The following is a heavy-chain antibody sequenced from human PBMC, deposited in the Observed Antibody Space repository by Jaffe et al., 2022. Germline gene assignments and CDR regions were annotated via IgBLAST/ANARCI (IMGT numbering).Heavy chain of an antibody. V-gene: IGHV4-61*02. CDR1: GGSISSGSYY. CDR2: IYTSGST. J-gene: IGHJ6*03. CDR3: ARVPYSSGWHTTYYYYMDV. Sequence: QVQLQESGPGLVKPSQTLSLTCTVSGGSISSGSYYWSWIRQPAGKGLEWIGRIYTSGSTNYNPSLKSRVTISVDTSKNQFSLKLSSVTAADTAVYYCARVPYSSGWHTTYYYYMDVWGKGTTVTVSS. D-gene: IGHD6-19*01.